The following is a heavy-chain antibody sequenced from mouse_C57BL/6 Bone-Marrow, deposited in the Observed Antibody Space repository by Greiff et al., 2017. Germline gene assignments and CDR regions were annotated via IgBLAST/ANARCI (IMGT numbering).Heavy chain of an antibody. V-gene: IGHV1-64*01. CDR2: IHPNSGST. J-gene: IGHJ3*01. D-gene: IGHD1-1*01. Sequence: VQLQQPGAELVKPGASVKLSCKASGYTFTSYWMHWVKQRPGQGLEWIGMIHPNSGSTNYNEKFKSKATLTVDKSSSTAYMQLISLTSEDSAVYYCARSGGSSYGFAYWGQGTLVTVSA. CDR3: ARSGGSSYGFAY. CDR1: GYTFTSYW.